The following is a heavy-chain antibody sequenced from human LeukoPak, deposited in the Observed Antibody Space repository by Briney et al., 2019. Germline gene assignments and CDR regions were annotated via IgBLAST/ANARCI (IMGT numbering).Heavy chain of an antibody. CDR1: GGSISSGGNS. D-gene: IGHD2-21*02. Sequence: PSETLPLACAVSGGSISSGGNSWSWIRQPPGKGLEWIGYIYHSGSTDYNPSLKSRVTISVDRSKNQFSLKLSSVTAADTAVYYCAREISRDYYFDYWGQGTLVTVSS. CDR3: AREISRDYYFDY. J-gene: IGHJ4*02. CDR2: IYHSGST. V-gene: IGHV4-30-2*01.